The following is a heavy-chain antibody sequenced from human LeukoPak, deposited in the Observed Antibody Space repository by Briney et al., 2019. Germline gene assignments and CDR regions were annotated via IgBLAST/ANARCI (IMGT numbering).Heavy chain of an antibody. CDR3: LRDCNNIRCSGARMDV. Sequence: ASVKVSCKVSGYTLTELSMHWVRQATGKGLEWASSIGTVGDTYYSDSVKGRFTISRENTKNSWYLQMSSLRAGDTAVYYCLRDCNNIRCSGARMDVWGQGTTVIVSS. V-gene: IGHV3-13*01. J-gene: IGHJ6*02. CDR2: IGTVGDT. CDR1: GYTLTELS. D-gene: IGHD2/OR15-2a*01.